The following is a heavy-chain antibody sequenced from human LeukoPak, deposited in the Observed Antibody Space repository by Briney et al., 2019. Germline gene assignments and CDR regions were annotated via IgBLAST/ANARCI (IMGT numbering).Heavy chain of an antibody. D-gene: IGHD3-16*02. CDR1: GYTFTSYT. V-gene: IGHV1-3*03. Sequence: ASVKVSCKASGYTFTSYTIHWVRQAPGQSLEWMGWISVGRGDSKCSQEFQGRVTLARDTSATTAYLEVSSLRPEDTAVYYCARGVERMITFGGVIVKSFDYWGQGTLVTVSS. CDR3: ARGVERMITFGGVIVKSFDY. CDR2: ISVGRGDS. J-gene: IGHJ4*02.